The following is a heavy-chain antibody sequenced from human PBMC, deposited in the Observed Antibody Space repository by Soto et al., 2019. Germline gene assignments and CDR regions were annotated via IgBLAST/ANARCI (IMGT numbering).Heavy chain of an antibody. Sequence: PGGSLRLSCAASGFTFSSYAMHWVRQAPGKGLEWVAVISYDGSNKYYADSVKGSLTISRDNSKNTLYRQMNSLRAEDTAVYYCARDGMGATAFFGYFDYWGQGALVTVSS. CDR2: ISYDGSNK. CDR3: ARDGMGATAFFGYFDY. V-gene: IGHV3-30-3*01. D-gene: IGHD1-26*01. CDR1: GFTFSSYA. J-gene: IGHJ4*02.